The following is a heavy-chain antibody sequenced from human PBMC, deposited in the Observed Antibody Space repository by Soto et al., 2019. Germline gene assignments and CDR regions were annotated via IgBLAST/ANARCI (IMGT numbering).Heavy chain of an antibody. CDR2: INAGNGDT. V-gene: IGHV1-3*01. CDR3: TRAPSGEI. Sequence: ASVKVSCKASGYTFTSYPIHWVRQAPGQRLEWMGWINAGNGDTKYSQKFQDRVTITRDTSASTAYMELISLRSEDTAVYYCTRAPSGEIWGLGTLVTVSS. J-gene: IGHJ1*01. D-gene: IGHD2-15*01. CDR1: GYTFTSYP.